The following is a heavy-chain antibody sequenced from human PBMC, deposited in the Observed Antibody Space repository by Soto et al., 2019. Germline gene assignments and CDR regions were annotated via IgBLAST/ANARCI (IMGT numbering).Heavy chain of an antibody. CDR1: GDTFTSYE. J-gene: IGHJ4*02. Sequence: ASVKVSCKASGDTFTSYEINWVRQATGQGLEWMGWMNPNSGNTGYAQKFQGRVTMTRNTSISTAYMELSSLRSEDTAVYYCARDGGTMYYFDYWGQGTLVTVSS. CDR2: MNPNSGNT. D-gene: IGHD3-10*02. V-gene: IGHV1-8*01. CDR3: ARDGGTMYYFDY.